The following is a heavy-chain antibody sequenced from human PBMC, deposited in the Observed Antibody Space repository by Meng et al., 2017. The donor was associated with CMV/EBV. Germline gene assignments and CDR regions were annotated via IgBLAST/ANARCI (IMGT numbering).Heavy chain of an antibody. CDR3: ARGGLYYYDSSGHFDY. V-gene: IGHV4-4*07. D-gene: IGHD3-22*01. CDR2: IYTSGSP. Sequence: VRLQESAPGRVTPSEPLSSPGTVFGVYMRSYYWSWSRQTDGKGLEWIGRIYTSGSPNYNPFLKGRVTMSGDTSKNQFSLKLSSVTAADTAVYYCARGGLYYYDSSGHFDYWGQGTLVTVSS. CDR1: GVYMRSYY. J-gene: IGHJ4*02.